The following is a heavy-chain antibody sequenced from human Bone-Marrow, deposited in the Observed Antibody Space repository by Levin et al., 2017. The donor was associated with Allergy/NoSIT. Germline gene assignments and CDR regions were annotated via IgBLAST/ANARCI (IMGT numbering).Heavy chain of an antibody. CDR2: ISYAGTNK. J-gene: IGHJ4*02. V-gene: IGHV3-30*03. D-gene: IGHD1-1*01. CDR1: GFTLSNHG. Sequence: GESLKISCEASGFTLSNHGMHWVRQAPGRGLEWMTFISYAGTNKEYADSVKGRFTVSRDNSKNTLFLQMNTLRPEDTAVYYCARALVGTTSGCWGQGTLVTVSS. CDR3: ARALVGTTSGC.